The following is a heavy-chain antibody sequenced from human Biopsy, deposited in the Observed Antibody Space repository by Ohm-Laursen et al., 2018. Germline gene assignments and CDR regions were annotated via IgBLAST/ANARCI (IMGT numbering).Heavy chain of an antibody. CDR1: GDTFSGSA. V-gene: IGHV1-69*04. CDR3: ARGGSGSGYYGMDV. J-gene: IGHJ6*02. Sequence: GSSVKVSCKASGDTFSGSAFFWVRQAPGQGLVYLGRIIPIVGITNHAQTFQGRITLTADKSTFMVYMELSRLRSDDTAIYYCARGGSGSGYYGMDVWGQGATVSVSS. CDR2: IIPIVGIT. D-gene: IGHD3-10*01.